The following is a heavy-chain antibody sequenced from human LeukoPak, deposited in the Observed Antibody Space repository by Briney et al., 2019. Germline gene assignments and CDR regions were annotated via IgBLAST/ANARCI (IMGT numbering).Heavy chain of an antibody. D-gene: IGHD3-16*01. CDR2: ISGSGGST. J-gene: IGHJ6*02. CDR3: ARDREEKARIGGMDV. Sequence: GGSLRLSCAASGFTFSSYAMSWVRQAPGKGLEWVSAISGSGGSTYYADSVKGRFTISRDNSKNTLYLQMSSLRAEDTAIYYCARDREEKARIGGMDVWGQGTTVIVSS. CDR1: GFTFSSYA. V-gene: IGHV3-23*01.